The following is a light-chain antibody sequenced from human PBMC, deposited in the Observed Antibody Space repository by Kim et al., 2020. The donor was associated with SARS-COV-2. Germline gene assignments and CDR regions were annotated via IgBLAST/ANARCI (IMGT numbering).Light chain of an antibody. J-gene: IGLJ3*02. Sequence: KTVTISCTGSSGSIAINYVQWYQQRPGSAPTTGIYENNQRPSGVPDRFSGSIDSSSNSASLTISGLKTEDEADYYCQSYDSSSHWVFGGGTQLTVL. V-gene: IGLV6-57*02. CDR1: SGSIAINY. CDR3: QSYDSSSHWV. CDR2: ENN.